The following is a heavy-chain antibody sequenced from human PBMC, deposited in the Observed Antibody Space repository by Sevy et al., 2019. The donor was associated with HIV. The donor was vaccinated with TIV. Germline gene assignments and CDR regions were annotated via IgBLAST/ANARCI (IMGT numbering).Heavy chain of an antibody. J-gene: IGHJ5*02. D-gene: IGHD5-12*01. Sequence: SETLSLTCTVSGGPISSYYWSWIRQPPGKKLEWIGYIHYSGSTKYNPSLNSRVTMSVDTSKTQFYLKLTSVTAAGTAVYYCARAPPVRSGDDSLNWFDPWGQGTLVTVSS. CDR1: GGPISSYY. CDR3: ARAPPVRSGDDSLNWFDP. V-gene: IGHV4-59*01. CDR2: IHYSGST.